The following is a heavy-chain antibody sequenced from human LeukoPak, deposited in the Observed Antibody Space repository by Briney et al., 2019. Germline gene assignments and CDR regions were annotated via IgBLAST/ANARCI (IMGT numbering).Heavy chain of an antibody. CDR2: GDYSGGT. Sequence: SETLSLTCTVSGDSFTSVTDYWAWIRQPPGKGLEWIASGDYSGGTYYNPSLESRVAISADMSKNQISLKLSSVTAADTAVYYCARDVRGDYDFWSGDYYYYMDVWGKGTTVTVSS. J-gene: IGHJ6*03. V-gene: IGHV4-39*07. D-gene: IGHD3-3*01. CDR1: GDSFTSVTDY. CDR3: ARDVRGDYDFWSGDYYYYMDV.